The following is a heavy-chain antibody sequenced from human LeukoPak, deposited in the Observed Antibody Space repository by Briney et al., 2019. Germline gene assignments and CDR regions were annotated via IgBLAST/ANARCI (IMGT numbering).Heavy chain of an antibody. J-gene: IGHJ5*02. CDR3: ARGPYYYGSSGYQKPPVDDWDA. CDR1: GGSFSGYY. CDR2: INHSGST. Sequence: SETLSLTCAVYGGSFSGYYWSWIRQPPGKGLEWIGEINHSGSTNYNPSLKSRVTISVDTSKNQFSLKLSSVTAADTAVYYCARGPYYYGSSGYQKPPVDDWDAWGQGTLVTVSS. V-gene: IGHV4-34*01. D-gene: IGHD3-22*01.